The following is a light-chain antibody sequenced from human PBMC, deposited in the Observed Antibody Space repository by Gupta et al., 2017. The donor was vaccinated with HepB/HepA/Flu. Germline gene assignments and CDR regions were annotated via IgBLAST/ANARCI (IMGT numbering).Light chain of an antibody. J-gene: IGKJ1*01. V-gene: IGKV3-11*01. CDR2: DAS. Sequence: EIVFTQSPPTLSFSTGERATLSCRASQSIISYLAWYQQKPGQAPRLLIYDASTRATGIPTRFSGGGFGTDFALTISNLEPEDFAVYYCQQRSSWPQTFGQGTKVEIK. CDR1: QSIISY. CDR3: QQRSSWPQT.